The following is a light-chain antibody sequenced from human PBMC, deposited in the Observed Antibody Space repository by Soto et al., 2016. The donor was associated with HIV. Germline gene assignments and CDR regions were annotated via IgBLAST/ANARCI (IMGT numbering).Light chain of an antibody. V-gene: IGKV1-5*03. CDR1: QNINSW. J-gene: IGKJ1*01. CDR2: KAS. CDR3: QQYNNYPWT. Sequence: DIQMTQSPSTLSASVGDRVIITRRASQNINSWLAWYQQKPGKAPKLLIYKASNLESGVPSRFRGSGSGTQFTLTISSLQPDDFATYYCQQYNNYPWTFGQGTKVEIK.